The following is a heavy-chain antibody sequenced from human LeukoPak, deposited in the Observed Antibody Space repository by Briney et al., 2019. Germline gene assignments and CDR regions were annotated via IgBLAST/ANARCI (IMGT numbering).Heavy chain of an antibody. CDR1: GFTFSSYG. CDR3: AKSSASRGSYGLDY. V-gene: IGHV3-30*18. D-gene: IGHD2-15*01. CDR2: ISYDGSNK. J-gene: IGHJ4*02. Sequence: PGRSLRLSCAASGFTFSSYGMQWVRQAPGKGLEWVAAISYDGSNKYYADSVKGRFTISRDNSKNTLYLQMNSLRAEGTAVYYCAKSSASRGSYGLDYWGQGTLVTVSS.